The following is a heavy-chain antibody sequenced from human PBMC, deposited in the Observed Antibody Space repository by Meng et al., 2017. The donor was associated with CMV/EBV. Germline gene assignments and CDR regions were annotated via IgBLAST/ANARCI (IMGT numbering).Heavy chain of an antibody. V-gene: IGHV1-18*01. Sequence: LVQSGADVKKPGASVKVSCKASGYTFTNYGISWVRQDSGQGLEWMGWISAYNGSTNYAQKLQGRVTMTTDTSTSTAYMELRSLRSDDTAVYYCARDPLFGGGGRFDLWGRGTLVTVSS. D-gene: IGHD3-10*01. CDR3: ARDPLFGGGGRFDL. CDR2: ISAYNGST. CDR1: GYTFTNYG. J-gene: IGHJ2*01.